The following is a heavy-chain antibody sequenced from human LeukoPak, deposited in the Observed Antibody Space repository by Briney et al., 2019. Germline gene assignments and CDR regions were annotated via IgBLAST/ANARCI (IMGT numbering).Heavy chain of an antibody. CDR2: ISGSGDRT. Sequence: GGSLRLSCAASGFTFSNYAMSWARQAPGKGLEWVSTISGSGDRTYYADSVKGQFTISRDNSKNTLFLHMTSLRAEDTAVFYCAKDLDDSSGFYSYHHWGQGTLVTVSS. D-gene: IGHD3-22*01. CDR3: AKDLDDSSGFYSYHH. V-gene: IGHV3-23*01. J-gene: IGHJ1*01. CDR1: GFTFSNYA.